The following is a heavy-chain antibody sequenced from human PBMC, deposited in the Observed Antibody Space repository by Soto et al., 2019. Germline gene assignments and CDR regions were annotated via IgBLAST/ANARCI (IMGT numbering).Heavy chain of an antibody. CDR2: INPRGGST. D-gene: IGHD2-15*01. V-gene: IGHV1-46*01. J-gene: IGHJ3*02. CDR3: ASEPLYCSGGSCYSVLDAFDI. CDR1: GYTFTSYY. Sequence: QVQLVQSGAEVKKPGASVKVSCKASGYTFTSYYMHWVRQAPGQGLEWMGIINPRGGSTSYEQKSQGRVTMTRDTSTSTVYMELSSLRSEDTAVYYCASEPLYCSGGSCYSVLDAFDIWGQGTMVTVSS.